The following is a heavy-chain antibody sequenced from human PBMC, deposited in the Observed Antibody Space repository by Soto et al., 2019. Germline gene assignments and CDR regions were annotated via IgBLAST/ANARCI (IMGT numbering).Heavy chain of an antibody. CDR3: SRGPSAEKVDY. CDR2: IYKSGTT. D-gene: IGHD5-12*01. CDR1: GGSINRGGYF. J-gene: IGHJ4*02. Sequence: QVQLQESGPGLVKPSQTLSLTCTVSGGSINRGGYFWSWIRQTPGKGLEWIGHIYKSGTTYTNQSLNTRATISRDTSPNQCSLYLKSVTAVDSVTYSCSRGPSAEKVDYWGQGSLVTVSS. V-gene: IGHV4-30-4*01.